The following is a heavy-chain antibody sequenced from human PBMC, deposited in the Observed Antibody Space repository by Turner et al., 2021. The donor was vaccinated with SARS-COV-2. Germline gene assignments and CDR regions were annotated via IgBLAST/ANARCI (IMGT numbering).Heavy chain of an antibody. J-gene: IGHJ6*02. CDR3: ARDLYYYGMDV. CDR1: GFTVSSNY. CDR2: YSGGST. V-gene: IGHV3-53*01. Sequence: EVQLVESGGGLIQPGGSLRLSCAASGFTVSSNYMSWVRQAPGKGLEWVSVYSGGSTYYADSVKGRFTISRDNSKNTLYLQMNSLRAEDTAVYYCARDLYYYGMDVWGQGTTVTVSS.